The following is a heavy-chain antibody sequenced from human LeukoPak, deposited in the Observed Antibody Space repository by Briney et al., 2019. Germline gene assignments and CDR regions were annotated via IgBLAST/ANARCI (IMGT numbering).Heavy chain of an antibody. V-gene: IGHV3-30*01. CDR3: ARARVELGNYYFDY. D-gene: IGHD1-1*01. Sequence: GGSLRLSCAASGFTFSSYAMHWVRQAPGKGLEWVAVISYDGSNKYYADSVKGRFTISRDNSKNTLYLQMNSLRVEDTAVYYCARARVELGNYYFDYWGQGTLVTVSS. CDR1: GFTFSSYA. J-gene: IGHJ4*02. CDR2: ISYDGSNK.